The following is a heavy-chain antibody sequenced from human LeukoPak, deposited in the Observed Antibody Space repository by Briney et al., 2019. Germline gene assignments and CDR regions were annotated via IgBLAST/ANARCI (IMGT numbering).Heavy chain of an antibody. V-gene: IGHV4-34*01. Sequence: KTSETLSLTCAVYGGSFSGYYWSWIRQPPGKGLEWIGEINHSGSTNYNPSLKSRVTISVDTSKNQFSLRLSSVTAADTAVYYCARPPQYSSSWRSYYYYMDVWGKGTTVTVSS. CDR2: INHSGST. J-gene: IGHJ6*03. D-gene: IGHD6-13*01. CDR3: ARPPQYSSSWRSYYYYMDV. CDR1: GGSFSGYY.